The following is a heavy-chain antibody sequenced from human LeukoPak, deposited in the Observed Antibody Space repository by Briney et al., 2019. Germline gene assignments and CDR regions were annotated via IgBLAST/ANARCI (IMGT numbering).Heavy chain of an antibody. CDR1: GFTFSSYS. J-gene: IGHJ4*02. D-gene: IGHD4-17*01. Sequence: GGSLRLSCAASGFTFSSYSMNWVRQAPGKGLEWVSSISSSSSYIYYADSVKGRLTISRDNAKNSLYLQMNSLRAEDTAVYYCARDGATRLRGDYWGQGTLVTVSS. V-gene: IGHV3-21*01. CDR2: ISSSSSYI. CDR3: ARDGATRLRGDY.